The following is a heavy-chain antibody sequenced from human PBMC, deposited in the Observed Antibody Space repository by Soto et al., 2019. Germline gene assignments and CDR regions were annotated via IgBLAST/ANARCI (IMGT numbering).Heavy chain of an antibody. Sequence: TSETLSLTCTVSGGSISSGGYYWSWIRQHPGKGLEWIGYIYYSGSTYYNPSLKSRVTISVDTSKNQFSLKLSSVTAADTAVYYCASANYPGGGMDVWGQGTTVTVSS. CDR3: ASANYPGGGMDV. V-gene: IGHV4-31*03. J-gene: IGHJ6*02. CDR1: GGSISSGGYY. D-gene: IGHD1-26*01. CDR2: IYYSGST.